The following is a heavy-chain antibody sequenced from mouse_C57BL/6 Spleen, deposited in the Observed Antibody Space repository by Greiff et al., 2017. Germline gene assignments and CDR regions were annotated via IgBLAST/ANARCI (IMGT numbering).Heavy chain of an antibody. CDR3: TRGYYYGSPAY. CDR2: IDPETGGT. D-gene: IGHD1-1*01. Sequence: QVQLQQSGAELVRPGASVTLSCKASGYTFTDYEMHWVKQTPVHGLEWIGAIDPETGGTAYNQKFKGKAILTADKSSSTAYMELRSLTSEDSAVYYCTRGYYYGSPAYWGQGTLVTVSA. J-gene: IGHJ3*01. V-gene: IGHV1-15*01. CDR1: GYTFTDYE.